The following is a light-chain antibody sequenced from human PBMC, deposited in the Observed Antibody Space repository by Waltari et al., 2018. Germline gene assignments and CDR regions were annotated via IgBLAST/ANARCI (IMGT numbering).Light chain of an antibody. CDR2: WAS. V-gene: IGKV4-1*01. CDR3: QQYYAIPRT. CDR1: QSVLYSSNNKKY. Sequence: DIVMTQSPDSLVVSLGERATINYTSSQSVLYSSNNKKYLAWYQQRPGQPPKLLIYWASTRESGVPDRFSGSGSGTDFTLTSSSLLAEDVAVYYCQQYYAIPRTFGQGTKVEIK. J-gene: IGKJ1*01.